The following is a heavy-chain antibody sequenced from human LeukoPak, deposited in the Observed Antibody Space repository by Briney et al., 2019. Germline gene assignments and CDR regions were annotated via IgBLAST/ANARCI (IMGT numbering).Heavy chain of an antibody. J-gene: IGHJ5*02. D-gene: IGHD3-3*01. CDR3: AIYWSGSANWFDP. CDR1: GGTFSSYA. Sequence: ASVKVSCKASGGTFSSYAISWVRQAPGQGLGWMGRIIPILGIANYAQKFQGRVTITADKSTSTAYMELSSLRSEDTAVYYCAIYWSGSANWFDPWGQGTLVTVSS. CDR2: IIPILGIA. V-gene: IGHV1-69*04.